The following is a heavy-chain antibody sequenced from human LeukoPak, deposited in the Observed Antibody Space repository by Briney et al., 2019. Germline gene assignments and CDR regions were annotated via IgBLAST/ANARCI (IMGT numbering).Heavy chain of an antibody. V-gene: IGHV4-4*07. J-gene: IGHJ1*01. D-gene: IGHD2-2*02. CDR2: IYTSGST. Sequence: SETLSLTCTVSGGSISSYYWSWIRQPAGKGLEWIGRIYTSGSTNYKPSLKSRVTMSVDTSKNQFSLKLSSVTAADTAVYCCARGPSSEYCSSTSCYIHFQHWGQGTLVTVSS. CDR3: ARGPSSEYCSSTSCYIHFQH. CDR1: GGSISSYY.